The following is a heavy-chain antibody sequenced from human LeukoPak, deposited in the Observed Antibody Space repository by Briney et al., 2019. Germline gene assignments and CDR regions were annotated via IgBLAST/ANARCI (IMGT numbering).Heavy chain of an antibody. D-gene: IGHD2-21*02. J-gene: IGHJ3*02. CDR1: GYTFTSYG. Sequence: GASVKVSCKASGYTFTSYGISWVRQAPGQGLEWTGWISAYNGYTNYAQKLQDRVTLTTDTSTSTAYMELRSLRSDDTAVYYCARQGPLYCGGDCYAFDIWGQGTMVTVSS. CDR2: ISAYNGYT. CDR3: ARQGPLYCGGDCYAFDI. V-gene: IGHV1-18*01.